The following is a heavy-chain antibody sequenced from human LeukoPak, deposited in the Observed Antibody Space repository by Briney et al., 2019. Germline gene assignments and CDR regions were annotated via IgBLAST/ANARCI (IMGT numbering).Heavy chain of an antibody. CDR2: INPNSGGT. CDR3: AITVTSQLLWYLNDAFDI. Sequence: ASVKVSCKASGYTFTGYYMHWVRQAPGQGLEWMGWINPNSGGTNYAQKFQGRVTMTRDTSISTAYMELSRLRSDDTAVYYCAITVTSQLLWYLNDAFDIWGQGTTVTVSS. CDR1: GYTFTGYY. J-gene: IGHJ3*02. D-gene: IGHD2-2*01. V-gene: IGHV1-2*02.